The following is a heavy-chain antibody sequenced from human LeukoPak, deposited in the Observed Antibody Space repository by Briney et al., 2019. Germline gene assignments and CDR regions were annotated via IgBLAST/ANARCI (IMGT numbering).Heavy chain of an antibody. CDR3: ARHGHCTNGVCYSNYYYYMDV. J-gene: IGHJ6*03. CDR2: IYPDDSDT. V-gene: IGHV5-51*01. D-gene: IGHD2-8*01. Sequence: GESLKISCKGSGYSFTSYWIGWVRQMPGKGLEWMGIIYPDDSDTRYGPSFEGQVIISVDKSTSTAYLQWSSLKASDTATYYCARHGHCTNGVCYSNYYYYMDVWGKGTTVTVSS. CDR1: GYSFTSYW.